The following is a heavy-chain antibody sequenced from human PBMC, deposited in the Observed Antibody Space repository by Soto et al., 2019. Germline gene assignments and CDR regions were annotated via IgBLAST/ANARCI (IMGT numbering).Heavy chain of an antibody. Sequence: ASVKGSCKASGYTFTSYGISWVRQAPGQGLEWMGWINPNSGGTNYAQKFQGRVTMTRDTSISTAYMELSRLRSDDTAVYYCARPQGSWNTRLIDPNWFDPWGQGTLVTVSS. J-gene: IGHJ5*02. V-gene: IGHV1-2*02. CDR1: GYTFTSYG. CDR3: ARPQGSWNTRLIDPNWFDP. CDR2: INPNSGGT. D-gene: IGHD1-26*01.